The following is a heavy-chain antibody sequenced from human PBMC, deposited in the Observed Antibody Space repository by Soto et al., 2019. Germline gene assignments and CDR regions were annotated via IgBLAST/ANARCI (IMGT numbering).Heavy chain of an antibody. CDR1: GFTFSSYG. V-gene: IGHV3-23*01. CDR3: AKEGQYSGSYFDY. D-gene: IGHD1-26*01. J-gene: IGHJ4*02. CDR2: ISDSVGST. Sequence: WGSLRLSCAASGFTFSSYGMHWVRQAPGKGLEWVSTISDSVGSTYYTDSVKGRFIISRDISKSTLYLQMNSLRVEDTAVYYCAKEGQYSGSYFDYWGQGTPVTVSS.